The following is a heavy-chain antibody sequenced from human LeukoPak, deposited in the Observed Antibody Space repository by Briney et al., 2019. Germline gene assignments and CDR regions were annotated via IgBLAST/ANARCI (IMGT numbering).Heavy chain of an antibody. CDR1: GFTFSSYG. Sequence: PGRSLRLSCAASGFTFSSYGMHWVRQAPGKGLEWVAVTSYDGSNKYYADSVKGRFTISRDNSKNTLYLQMNSLRAEDTAVYYCAKDTAVAGLRYFDYWGQGTLVTVSS. J-gene: IGHJ4*02. CDR3: AKDTAVAGLRYFDY. D-gene: IGHD6-19*01. CDR2: TSYDGSNK. V-gene: IGHV3-30*18.